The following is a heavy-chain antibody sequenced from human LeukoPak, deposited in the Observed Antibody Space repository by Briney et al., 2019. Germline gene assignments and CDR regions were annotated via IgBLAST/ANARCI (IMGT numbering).Heavy chain of an antibody. D-gene: IGHD2-15*01. V-gene: IGHV1-24*01. Sequence: ASVKVSCKVSGYTLTELSMHWVRQAPGKGLEWMGGFDPEDGETIYAQKFQGRVTMTEDTSTDTAYMELSSLRSEDTAVYYCATVAHPRGYNWFDPWGQGTLVTVSS. CDR1: GYTLTELS. CDR2: FDPEDGET. J-gene: IGHJ5*02. CDR3: ATVAHPRGYNWFDP.